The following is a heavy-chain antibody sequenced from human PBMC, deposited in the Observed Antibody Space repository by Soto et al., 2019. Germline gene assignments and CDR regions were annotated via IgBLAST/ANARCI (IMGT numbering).Heavy chain of an antibody. CDR1: GFTFSGYW. CDR2: IKPDESEK. CDR3: VRGGSNYAS. Sequence: GGSLRLSCAGSGFTFSGYWMHWVRQAPGKGLEWVARIKPDESEKKYADSVKGRFSISRDNAKNSMYLQMDSLRGEDTAVYYCVRGGSNYASWGQGTLVTVSS. J-gene: IGHJ5*02. D-gene: IGHD4-4*01. V-gene: IGHV3-7*01.